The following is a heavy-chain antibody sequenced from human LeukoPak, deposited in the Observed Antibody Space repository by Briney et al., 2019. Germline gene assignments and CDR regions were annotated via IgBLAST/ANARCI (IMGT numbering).Heavy chain of an antibody. CDR3: ARGLIIAVAGQDDDY. CDR2: IIPNNGDT. Sequence: VASVKVSCKASGYTFTDYYMHWVRQAPGQGLEWMGWIIPNNGDTNFAQKFQGRVTMTRDTSISTAYMELSRLRSDDTAVYYCARGLIIAVAGQDDDYWGQGTLVTVSS. D-gene: IGHD6-19*01. V-gene: IGHV1-2*02. J-gene: IGHJ4*02. CDR1: GYTFTDYY.